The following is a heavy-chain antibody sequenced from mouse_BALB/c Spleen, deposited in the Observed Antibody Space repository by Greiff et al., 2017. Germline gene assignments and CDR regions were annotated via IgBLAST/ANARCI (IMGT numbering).Heavy chain of an antibody. CDR2: IYPGSGNT. D-gene: IGHD2-1*01. J-gene: IGHJ1*01. V-gene: IGHV1-63*01. CDR3: ARGNYYGNYDGYFDV. Sequence: QVQLMESGAELVRPGTSVKISCKASGYAFTNYWLGWVKQRPGHGLEWIGDIYPGSGNTYYNEKFKGKATLTADKSSSTAYMQLSSLTSEDSAVYFCARGNYYGNYDGYFDVGGAGTTVTVSS. CDR1: GYAFTNYW.